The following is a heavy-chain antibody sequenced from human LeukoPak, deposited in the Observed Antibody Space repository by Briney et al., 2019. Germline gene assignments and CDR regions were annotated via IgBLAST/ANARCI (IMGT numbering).Heavy chain of an antibody. CDR3: AKVGPLLWFGELAVFDY. D-gene: IGHD3-10*01. CDR2: IGGSGGST. Sequence: GGSLRLSCAASGFTFSSYAMSWVRQAPGKGLEWVSAIGGSGGSTYYADSVKGRFTISRDNSKNTLYLQMNSLRAEDTAIYYCAKVGPLLWFGELAVFDYWGQGTLVTVSS. J-gene: IGHJ4*02. CDR1: GFTFSSYA. V-gene: IGHV3-23*01.